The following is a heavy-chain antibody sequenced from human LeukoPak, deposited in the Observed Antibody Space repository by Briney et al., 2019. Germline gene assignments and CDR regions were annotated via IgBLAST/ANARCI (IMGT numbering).Heavy chain of an antibody. CDR2: IYYSGST. CDR1: GGSISSYY. Sequence: PSETLSLTCTVSGGSISSYYWSWIRQPPGKGLEWIGYIYYSGSTNYNPSLKSRVTISVDTSKNQSSLKLSSVTAADTAVYYCARDGVSWILDYWGQGTLVTVSS. V-gene: IGHV4-59*01. J-gene: IGHJ4*02. D-gene: IGHD3-16*01. CDR3: ARDGVSWILDY.